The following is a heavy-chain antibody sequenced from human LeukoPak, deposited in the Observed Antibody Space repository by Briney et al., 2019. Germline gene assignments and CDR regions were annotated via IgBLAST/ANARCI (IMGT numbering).Heavy chain of an antibody. J-gene: IGHJ3*02. CDR3: ARRSSGYLAFDI. D-gene: IGHD3-22*01. V-gene: IGHV4-59*08. CDR1: GGSISSYY. Sequence: PSQTLSLTCTVSGGSISSYYWSWIRQPPGKGLEWIGYIYYSGSTNYNPSLKSRVTISVDTSKNQFSLKLSSVTAADTAVYYWARRSSGYLAFDIGGQGTMVTVFS. CDR2: IYYSGST.